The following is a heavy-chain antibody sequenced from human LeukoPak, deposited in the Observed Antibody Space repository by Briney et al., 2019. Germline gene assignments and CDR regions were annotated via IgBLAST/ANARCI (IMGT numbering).Heavy chain of an antibody. V-gene: IGHV4-59*01. CDR1: GGSISSYY. CDR3: ARDGSVGAGGFLDY. Sequence: SETLSLTCTVSGGSISSYYWSWIRQPPGKGLEWIGYIYYSGSTNYNLSLKSRVTISVDTSKNQFTLKLSSVTAADTAVYYCARDGSVGAGGFLDYWGQGTLVTVSS. J-gene: IGHJ4*02. D-gene: IGHD1-26*01. CDR2: IYYSGST.